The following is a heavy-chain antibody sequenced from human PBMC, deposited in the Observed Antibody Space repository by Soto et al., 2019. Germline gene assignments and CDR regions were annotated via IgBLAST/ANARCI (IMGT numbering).Heavy chain of an antibody. V-gene: IGHV4-34*01. Sequence: SETLSLTCAVYGGSFSGYYLSWIRQPPGKGLEWIGEINHSGSTNYNPSLKSRVTISVDTSKNQFSLKLSSVTAADTAVYYCARGPNGLLEWLFVPYYFDYWGQGTLVTVSS. CDR3: ARGPNGLLEWLFVPYYFDY. J-gene: IGHJ4*02. CDR1: GGSFSGYY. CDR2: INHSGST. D-gene: IGHD3-3*01.